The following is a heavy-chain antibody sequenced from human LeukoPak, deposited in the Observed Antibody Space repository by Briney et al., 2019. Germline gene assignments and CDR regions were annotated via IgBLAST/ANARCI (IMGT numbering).Heavy chain of an antibody. CDR2: IKQDGSEK. CDR3: ARGARGISSPYNYFDP. V-gene: IGHV3-7*04. Sequence: GGSLRLACAASGFTFSSYWMTWVRHLPGKGLEWVAKIKQDGSEKYYVDSVKGRFTISRDNTRDSLYLQMNSLRAEDTAVYYCARGARGISSPYNYFDPWGQGTLVTVSS. J-gene: IGHJ5*02. D-gene: IGHD3-10*01. CDR1: GFTFSSYW.